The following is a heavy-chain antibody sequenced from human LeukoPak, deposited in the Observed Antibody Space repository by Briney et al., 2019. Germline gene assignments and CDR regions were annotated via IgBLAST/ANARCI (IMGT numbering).Heavy chain of an antibody. CDR3: AKAGSSGYRYYLDY. CDR2: ISSSGGLA. D-gene: IGHD3-22*01. CDR1: GFTFSSYA. Sequence: GGSLRLSCVASGFTFSSYAMNWVRQAPGKGLEWVSAISSSGGLAYYADSVKGRFTMSRDNSENTLFLQMNSLRPDDTALYYCAKAGSSGYRYYLDYWGQGILVTVSS. V-gene: IGHV3-23*01. J-gene: IGHJ4*02.